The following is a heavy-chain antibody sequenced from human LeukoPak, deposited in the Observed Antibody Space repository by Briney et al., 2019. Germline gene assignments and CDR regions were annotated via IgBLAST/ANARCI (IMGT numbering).Heavy chain of an antibody. CDR3: AKGRGGRIADRAYYYGMDV. Sequence: PGGSLRLSCAASGFTFSSHAMSWVRQAPGKGLEYLSAISTSGYDTYYADSVKGRFTISRDNSRNTLYLQMNSLRAEDTAVYYCAKGRGGRIADRAYYYGMDVWGQGTTVTVSS. J-gene: IGHJ6*02. V-gene: IGHV3-23*01. D-gene: IGHD3-10*01. CDR1: GFTFSSHA. CDR2: ISTSGYDT.